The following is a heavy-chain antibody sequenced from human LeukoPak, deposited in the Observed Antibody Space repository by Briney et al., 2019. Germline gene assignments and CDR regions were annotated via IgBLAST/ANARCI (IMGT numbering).Heavy chain of an antibody. Sequence: PSETLSLTCAVSGGSISSGGYSWSWIRQPPGKGLEWIGYIYHSGSTYYNPSLKSRVTISVDRSKNQFSLKLSSVTAADTAEYYCAHSSGRYYYGMDVWGQGTTVTVSS. CDR3: AHSSGRYYYGMDV. CDR2: IYHSGST. D-gene: IGHD3-22*01. CDR1: GGSISSGGYS. J-gene: IGHJ6*02. V-gene: IGHV4-30-2*01.